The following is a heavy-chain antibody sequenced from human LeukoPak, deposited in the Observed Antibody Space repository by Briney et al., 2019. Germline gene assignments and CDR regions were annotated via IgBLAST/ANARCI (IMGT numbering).Heavy chain of an antibody. D-gene: IGHD3-9*01. Sequence: GRSLRLSCTGSGFIFSRYAVSCVRQAPGKGREWVSAISKNTVDTYYADSVKGRLTISRDSSKNTVYLHMNSLRAEDTAVYYFVRGMEPLRYFDTWGQGTLVTVSS. J-gene: IGHJ4*02. CDR3: VRGMEPLRYFDT. CDR2: ISKNTVDT. CDR1: GFIFSRYA. V-gene: IGHV3-23*01.